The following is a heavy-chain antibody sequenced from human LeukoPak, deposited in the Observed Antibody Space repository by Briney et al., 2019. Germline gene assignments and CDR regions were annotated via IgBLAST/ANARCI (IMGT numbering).Heavy chain of an antibody. CDR3: ARDFNYYDSSGYGRGGY. D-gene: IGHD3-22*01. CDR1: GGTFSSYA. V-gene: IGHV1-18*01. J-gene: IGHJ4*02. CDR2: ISPYNGNT. Sequence: ASVKVSCKASGGTFSSYAISWVRQAPGQGLEWMGWISPYNGNTNYAQKFQGRVTMTTDTSTSTAYMELRSLRSDDTAVYYCARDFNYYDSSGYGRGGYWGQGTLVTVSS.